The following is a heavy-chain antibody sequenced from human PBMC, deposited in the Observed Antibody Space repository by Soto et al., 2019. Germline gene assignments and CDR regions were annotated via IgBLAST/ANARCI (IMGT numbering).Heavy chain of an antibody. D-gene: IGHD2-2*01. Sequence: QVQLVESGGGVVPPGRSLSLSCAASGFTLSRYAVHWVRQAPGKGLEWVAVMSFDGSKASHADSVKGRFTISRDNSKKTVSLQMNSLRVEDSAVYYWATAPPGVVPGALGSGGMDVWGQGTTVTVSS. CDR1: GFTLSRYA. CDR3: ATAPPGVVPGALGSGGMDV. J-gene: IGHJ6*02. CDR2: MSFDGSKA. V-gene: IGHV3-30*04.